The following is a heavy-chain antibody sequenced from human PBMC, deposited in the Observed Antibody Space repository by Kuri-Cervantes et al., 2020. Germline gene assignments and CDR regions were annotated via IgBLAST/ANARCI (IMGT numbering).Heavy chain of an antibody. CDR1: GFTFSSYW. V-gene: IGHV3-74*01. CDR3: ARVRAVSGAYNDYAPLGY. J-gene: IGHJ4*02. CDR2: INGDGSST. Sequence: GESLKISCAASGFTFSSYWMHWVRQAPGKGLVWVSRINGDGSSTSYADSVKGRFTISRDNAKNTLYLQMNSLRAEDTAVYYCARVRAVSGAYNDYAPLGYWGQGTPVTVSS. D-gene: IGHD3-16*01.